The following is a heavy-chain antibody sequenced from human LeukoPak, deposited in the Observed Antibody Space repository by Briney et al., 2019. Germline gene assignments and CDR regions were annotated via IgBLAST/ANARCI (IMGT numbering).Heavy chain of an antibody. CDR1: GYTFTSCY. CDR2: INPSGGST. V-gene: IGHV1-46*01. D-gene: IGHD6-13*01. CDR3: ARDSLAAAGTVAWFDP. Sequence: ASVKVSCKASGYTFTSCYMHWVRQAPGQGLEWMGIINPSGGSTSYAQKFQGRVTMTRDTSTSTVYMELSSLRSEDTAVYYCARDSLAAAGTVAWFDPWGQGTLVTVSS. J-gene: IGHJ5*02.